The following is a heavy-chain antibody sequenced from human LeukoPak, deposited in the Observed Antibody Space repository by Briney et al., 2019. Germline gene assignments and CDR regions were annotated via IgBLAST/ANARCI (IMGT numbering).Heavy chain of an antibody. V-gene: IGHV4-34*01. CDR2: INHSGST. CDR3: ARLARYCSSTSCYVGTVFDY. J-gene: IGHJ4*02. CDR1: GGSFSGYY. D-gene: IGHD2-2*01. Sequence: SETLSLTCAVYGGSFSGYYWSWIRQPPRKGLEWIGEINHSGSTNYNPSLKSRVTISVDTSKNQFSLKLSSVTAADTAVYYCARLARYCSSTSCYVGTVFDYWGQGTLVTVSS.